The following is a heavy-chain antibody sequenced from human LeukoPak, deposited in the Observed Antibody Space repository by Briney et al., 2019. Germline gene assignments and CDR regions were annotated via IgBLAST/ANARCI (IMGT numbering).Heavy chain of an antibody. D-gene: IGHD2-2*01. CDR1: VDSFSGYY. V-gene: IGHV4-34*01. CDR2: ITHSGSS. CDR3: ARRGVVEPGSKSHYYSQMDV. J-gene: IGHJ6*03. Sequence: SETLSLTCAVYVDSFSGYYWSWIRQPPGGGLEWVGGITHSGSSNYNPSLRSRATISLDTSKNQFSLKVRSVTAADTAVYFCARRGVVEPGSKSHYYSQMDVWGKGTTVTVSS.